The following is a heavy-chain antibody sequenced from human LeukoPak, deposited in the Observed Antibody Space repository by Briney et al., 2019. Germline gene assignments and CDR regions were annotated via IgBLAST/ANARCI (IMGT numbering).Heavy chain of an antibody. Sequence: PSETLSLTCAVYGGSFSSYYWSWIRQPPGKGLEWIGYIYYSGSTNYNPSLKSRVTISVDTSKNQFSLKLSSVTAADTAVYYCARGVVPAALSSWFDPWGQGTLVTVSS. CDR1: GGSFSSYY. CDR3: ARGVVPAALSSWFDP. CDR2: IYYSGST. V-gene: IGHV4-59*08. J-gene: IGHJ5*02. D-gene: IGHD2-2*01.